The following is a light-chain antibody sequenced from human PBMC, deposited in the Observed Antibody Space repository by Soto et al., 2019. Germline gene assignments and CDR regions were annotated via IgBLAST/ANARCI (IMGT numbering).Light chain of an antibody. CDR2: DDR. CDR1: NIGSKS. CDR3: QVWDNTSDHYV. Sequence: SYELTQPPSVSVAPGQTARITCEGNNIGSKSVHWYQQKPGQAPVLVVYDDRDRPSGIPERFSGSNSGNTATLTISRVEAGDEADYYCQVWDNTSDHYVFGTGTQLTVL. V-gene: IGLV3-21*02. J-gene: IGLJ1*01.